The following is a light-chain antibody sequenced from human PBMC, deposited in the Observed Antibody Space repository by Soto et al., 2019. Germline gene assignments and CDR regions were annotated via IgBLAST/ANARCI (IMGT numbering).Light chain of an antibody. J-gene: IGKJ1*01. CDR3: QQTNSIPPWT. Sequence: DIQMTQSPSSVAASGASPGVGNWLAWYQQRPGKAPRLLIYGASTLQSGVPSRFSGSGSGTDFTLTISSLHAEDFATYYWQQTNSIPPWTFGQGTKVEIK. CDR2: GAS. V-gene: IGKV1-12*01. CDR1: PGVGNW.